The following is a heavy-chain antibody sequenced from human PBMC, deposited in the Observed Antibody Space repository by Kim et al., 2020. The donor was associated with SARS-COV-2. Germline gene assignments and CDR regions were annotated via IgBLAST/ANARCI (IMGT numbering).Heavy chain of an antibody. D-gene: IGHD1-26*01. J-gene: IGHJ4*02. CDR3: ARGSYYWGDFDY. V-gene: IGHV4-59*09. Sequence: NHNPSLKSRVTISVDTSKNQFSLKLSSVTAADTAVYYCARGSYYWGDFDYWGQGTLVTVSS.